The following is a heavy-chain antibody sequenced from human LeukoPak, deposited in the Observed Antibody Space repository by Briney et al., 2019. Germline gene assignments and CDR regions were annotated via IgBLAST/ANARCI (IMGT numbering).Heavy chain of an antibody. Sequence: GSLRLSCAASGFTFSNYWMTWVRQPPGKGLEWIGEIYHSGSTNYNPSLKSRVTISVDKSKNQFSLKLSSVTAADTAVYYCARDGYDSSGYYCLFDYWGQGTLVTVSS. J-gene: IGHJ4*02. CDR1: GFTFSNYW. D-gene: IGHD3-22*01. CDR3: ARDGYDSSGYYCLFDY. V-gene: IGHV4-4*02. CDR2: IYHSGST.